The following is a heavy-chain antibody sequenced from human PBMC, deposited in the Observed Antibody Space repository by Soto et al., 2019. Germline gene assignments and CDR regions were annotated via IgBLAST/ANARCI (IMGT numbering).Heavy chain of an antibody. D-gene: IGHD2-2*01. Sequence: QVQLVQSGAEVKKPGSSVKVSCKASGGTFSSYTISWVRQAPGQGLEWMRRIIPILGIANYAQKFQGRVTITADKSTSTAYMELSSLRSEDTAVYYCASSSTRSFDYWGQGTLVTVSS. CDR1: GGTFSSYT. J-gene: IGHJ4*02. CDR2: IIPILGIA. V-gene: IGHV1-69*02. CDR3: ASSSTRSFDY.